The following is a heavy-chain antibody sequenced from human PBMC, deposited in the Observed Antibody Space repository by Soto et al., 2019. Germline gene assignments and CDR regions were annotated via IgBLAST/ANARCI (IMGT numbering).Heavy chain of an antibody. V-gene: IGHV4-61*08. CDR1: GGSISSGGYS. Sequence: ETLSLTCAVSGGSISSGGYSWSWIRQPPGKGLEWIGYIYYSGSTNYNPSLKSRVTISVDTSKNQFSLKLSSVTAADTAVYYCARVWGYAFDYWGQGTLVTVSS. D-gene: IGHD3-16*01. CDR3: ARVWGYAFDY. J-gene: IGHJ4*02. CDR2: IYYSGST.